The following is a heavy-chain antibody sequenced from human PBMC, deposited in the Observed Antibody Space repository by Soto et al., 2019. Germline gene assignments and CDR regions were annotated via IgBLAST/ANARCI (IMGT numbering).Heavy chain of an antibody. CDR1: GGSISSYY. V-gene: IGHV4-59*01. CDR3: ARGGDVIKYYYDSSGYYRYNWFDP. CDR2: IYYSGST. J-gene: IGHJ5*02. D-gene: IGHD3-22*01. Sequence: NPSETLSLTCTVSGGSISSYYWSWIRQPPGKGLEWIGYIYYSGSTNYNPSLKSRVTISVDTSKNQFSLKLSSVTAADTAVYYCARGGDVIKYYYDSSGYYRYNWFDPWGQGTLVTVSS.